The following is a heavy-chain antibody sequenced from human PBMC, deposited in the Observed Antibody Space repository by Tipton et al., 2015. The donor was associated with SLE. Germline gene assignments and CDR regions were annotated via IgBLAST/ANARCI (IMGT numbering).Heavy chain of an antibody. CDR3: ARAVNHKGNAFDI. CDR1: GYNFTTYA. Sequence: QLVQSGAEVKKPGASVTVSCKASGYNFTTYAINWVRQAPGQGLEWMGWINTDTENPTYAQAFTGRLVFSLDTSVGTAYLQISSLKAEDTAVYYCARAVNHKGNAFDIWGQGTMVTVSS. J-gene: IGHJ3*02. V-gene: IGHV7-4-1*02. D-gene: IGHD4-17*01. CDR2: INTDTENP.